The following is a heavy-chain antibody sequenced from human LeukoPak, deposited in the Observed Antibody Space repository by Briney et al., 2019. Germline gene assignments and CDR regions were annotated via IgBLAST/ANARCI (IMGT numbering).Heavy chain of an antibody. Sequence: ASVKVSCKASGYTFTCYYMHWVRQAPGQGLEWMGWINPNSGGTNYAQKFQGRVTMTRDTSISTAYMELSRLRSDDTAVYYCARDPFYGDYVNSLVDYWGQGTLVTVSS. J-gene: IGHJ4*02. CDR1: GYTFTCYY. CDR2: INPNSGGT. D-gene: IGHD4-17*01. CDR3: ARDPFYGDYVNSLVDY. V-gene: IGHV1-2*02.